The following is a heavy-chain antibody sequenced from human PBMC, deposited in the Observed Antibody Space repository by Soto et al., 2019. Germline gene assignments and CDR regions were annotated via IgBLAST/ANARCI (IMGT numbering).Heavy chain of an antibody. D-gene: IGHD2-15*01. CDR3: AREYCSGGSCYSDY. CDR1: GFTFSSYS. CDR2: ISSGSSYI. V-gene: IGHV3-21*01. Sequence: EVQLVESGGGLVKPGGSLRLSCAASGFTFSSYSMNWVRQAPGKGLEWVSSISSGSSYIYYADSVKGRFTISRDNAKNSLYLQMNSLRAEDTAVYYCAREYCSGGSCYSDYWGQGTLVTVSS. J-gene: IGHJ4*02.